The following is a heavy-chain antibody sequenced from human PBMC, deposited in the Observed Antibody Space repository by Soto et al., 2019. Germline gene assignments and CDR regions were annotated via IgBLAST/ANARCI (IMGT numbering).Heavy chain of an antibody. CDR2: INPNSGST. J-gene: IGHJ6*02. D-gene: IGHD2-15*01. Sequence: ASVKVSCKASGYTFTSYYMHWVRQAPGQGLEWMGRINPNSGSTNYAQKFQGWVTMTRDTSISTAYMELSRLRSDDTAVYYCARAIGVVAAARYYYYGMDVWGQGTTVTVSS. CDR1: GYTFTSYY. CDR3: ARAIGVVAAARYYYYGMDV. V-gene: IGHV1-2*04.